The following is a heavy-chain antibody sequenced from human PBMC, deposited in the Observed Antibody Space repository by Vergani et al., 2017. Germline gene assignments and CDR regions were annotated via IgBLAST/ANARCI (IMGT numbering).Heavy chain of an antibody. J-gene: IGHJ4*02. V-gene: IGHV4-59*01. CDR1: GGSISSYY. D-gene: IGHD6-13*01. CDR2: IYYSGST. CDR3: ASGGLSSSWYGISFDY. Sequence: QVQLPESGPGLVKPSETLSLTCTVSGGSISSYYWSWIRQPPGKGLEWIGYIYYSGSTNYNPSLKSRVTIAVDTSKNQVSLKLSSVTAADTAVYYCASGGLSSSWYGISFDYWGQGTLVTVSS.